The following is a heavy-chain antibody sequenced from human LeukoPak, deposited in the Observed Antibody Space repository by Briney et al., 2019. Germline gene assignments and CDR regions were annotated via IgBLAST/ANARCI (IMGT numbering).Heavy chain of an antibody. J-gene: IGHJ4*02. CDR1: GFTFSSYG. V-gene: IGHV3-30*03. CDR2: ISYDGSNK. D-gene: IGHD6-13*01. CDR3: ARDSRPFQYSSSWYDY. Sequence: GGSLRLSCAASGFTFSSYGMHWVRQAPGKGLEWVAVISYDGSNKYYADSVKGRFTISRDNSKNTLYLQMNSLRAEDTAVYYCARDSRPFQYSSSWYDYWGQGTLVTVSS.